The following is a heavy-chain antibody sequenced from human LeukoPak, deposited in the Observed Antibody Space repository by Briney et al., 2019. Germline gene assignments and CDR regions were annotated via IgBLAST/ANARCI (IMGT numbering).Heavy chain of an antibody. V-gene: IGHV3-7*03. CDR2: IKQDGSEK. Sequence: GGSLRLSCAASGFTFSSYWMSWVRQAPGKGLEWVANIKQDGSEKYYVDSVKGRFTISRDDAKNSLYLQMNSLRAEDTAVYYCARVEVVVVAATPFDYWGQGTLVTVSS. CDR1: GFTFSSYW. D-gene: IGHD2-15*01. J-gene: IGHJ4*02. CDR3: ARVEVVVVAATPFDY.